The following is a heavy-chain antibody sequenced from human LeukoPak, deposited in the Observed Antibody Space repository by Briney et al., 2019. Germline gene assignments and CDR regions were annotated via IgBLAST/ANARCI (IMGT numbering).Heavy chain of an antibody. CDR3: AILAVDMVASEGN. CDR1: GFTFTNYG. D-gene: IGHD5-12*01. Sequence: QPGGSLRLSCAASGFTFTNYGMNWVRQAPGKGLEWVSSISNSGSNTHYADAVKGRFTISRDTSKNTLNLQMNSLRAEDTAAYYCAILAVDMVASEGNWGQGTLVTVSS. V-gene: IGHV3-23*01. CDR2: ISNSGSNT. J-gene: IGHJ4*02.